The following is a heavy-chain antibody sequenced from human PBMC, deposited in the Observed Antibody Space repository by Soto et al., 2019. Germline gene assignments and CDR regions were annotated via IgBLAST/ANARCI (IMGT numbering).Heavy chain of an antibody. CDR2: IRSKASSYAT. CDR1: GFSISGSA. J-gene: IGHJ5*02. D-gene: IGHD2-15*01. CDR3: TSLDCSGGSCYPNWFDP. Sequence: GGSLRLSCAASGFSISGSAMHWVRQASGKGLEWVGRIRSKASSYATAYAASVRGRFTISRDDSKNTAYLQMNSLKTEDTAVYYCTSLDCSGGSCYPNWFDPWGQGTQVTVSS. V-gene: IGHV3-73*01.